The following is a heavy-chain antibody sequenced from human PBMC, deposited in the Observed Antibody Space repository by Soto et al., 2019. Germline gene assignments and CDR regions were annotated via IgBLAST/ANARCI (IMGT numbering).Heavy chain of an antibody. CDR2: ITSSSGTK. J-gene: IGHJ4*02. Sequence: EVQLVESGGGLVQPGGSLRLSCAASGFIFSSYSMTWVRQAPGKGLEWISYITSSSGTKYYADSVKGRFTISRDNAKNSLFLKMSSLRDEDTALYYCARDGDSSSWNDFDYWGQGTLVTVSS. CDR1: GFIFSSYS. D-gene: IGHD6-13*01. V-gene: IGHV3-48*02. CDR3: ARDGDSSSWNDFDY.